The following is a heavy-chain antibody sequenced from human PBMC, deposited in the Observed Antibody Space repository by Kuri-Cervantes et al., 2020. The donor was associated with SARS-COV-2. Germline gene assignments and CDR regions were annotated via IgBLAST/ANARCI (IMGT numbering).Heavy chain of an antibody. J-gene: IGHJ3*02. CDR1: GYSISSGYY. V-gene: IGHV4-61*01. CDR2: IFYSGST. CDR3: ARVALTGTAFDI. D-gene: IGHD1-20*01. Sequence: GSLRLSCTVSGYSISSGYYWGWIRQPPGKGLEWIGYIFYSGSTNYNPSLKSRVTISVDTSTNQFSLKLSSVTAADTAVYYCARVALTGTAFDIWGQGTMVTVSS.